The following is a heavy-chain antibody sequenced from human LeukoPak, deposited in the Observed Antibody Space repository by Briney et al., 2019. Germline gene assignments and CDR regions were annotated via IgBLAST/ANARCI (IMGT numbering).Heavy chain of an antibody. CDR3: ARGDYYDSSGYFDY. Sequence: SETLSLTCTVSGGSISSHYWSWIRQPPGKGLEWIGYIYYSGSTNYNPSLKSRVTISVDTSKNQFSLKLSSVTAADTAVYYCARGDYYDSSGYFDYWGQGTLVTVSS. D-gene: IGHD3-22*01. CDR2: IYYSGST. V-gene: IGHV4-59*11. J-gene: IGHJ4*02. CDR1: GGSISSHY.